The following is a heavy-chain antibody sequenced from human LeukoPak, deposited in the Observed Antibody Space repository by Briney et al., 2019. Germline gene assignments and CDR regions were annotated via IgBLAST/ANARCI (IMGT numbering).Heavy chain of an antibody. J-gene: IGHJ5*02. CDR1: GFTSSR. CDR3: ARGDWFDP. CDR2: ISSSSSYI. V-gene: IGHV3-21*01. Sequence: GGSLRLSCAAPGFTSSRMNWVRQAPGKGLEWVSSISSSSSYIYYADSVKGRFTISRDNSKNTLYLQMNSLRAEDTAVYYCARGDWFDPWGQGTLVTVSS.